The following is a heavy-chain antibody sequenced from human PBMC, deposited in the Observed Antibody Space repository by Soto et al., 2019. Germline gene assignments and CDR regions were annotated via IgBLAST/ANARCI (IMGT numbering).Heavy chain of an antibody. D-gene: IGHD2-21*02. Sequence: GESLKISCKGSGYSFTSYWIGWVRQMPGKGLEWMGIIYPGDSDTRYSPSFQGQVTISADKSISTAYLQWSSLKASDTAMYYCARQGEYCGGDCCLDPWGQGTLVTVSS. CDR1: GYSFTSYW. CDR2: IYPGDSDT. CDR3: ARQGEYCGGDCCLDP. V-gene: IGHV5-51*01. J-gene: IGHJ5*02.